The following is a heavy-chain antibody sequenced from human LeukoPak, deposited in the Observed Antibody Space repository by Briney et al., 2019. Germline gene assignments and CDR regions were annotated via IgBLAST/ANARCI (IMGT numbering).Heavy chain of an antibody. Sequence: ASVKVSCKSSGYTFTSYGLSWVRQAPGQGLEWMGWISAYSGNTNYAQKLQGRVTMTTDTSTSTAYMELRSLRSDDTAVYYCATYSSGYYYNYFDYWRQGTLVTVSS. V-gene: IGHV1-18*01. CDR3: ATYSSGYYYNYFDY. J-gene: IGHJ4*02. CDR1: GYTFTSYG. CDR2: ISAYSGNT. D-gene: IGHD3-22*01.